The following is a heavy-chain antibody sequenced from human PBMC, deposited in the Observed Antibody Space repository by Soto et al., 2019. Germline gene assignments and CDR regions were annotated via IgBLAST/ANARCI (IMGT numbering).Heavy chain of an antibody. CDR1: GGSISSSS. Sequence: PXXTLSLPCTVSGGSISSSSYYWGSIRQPPGKGLEWVAVISYDGSNKYYADSVKGRFTISRDNSKNTLYLQMNSLRAEDTAVYYCAKAYSVADKRYFDYWGQGTLVTVSS. CDR2: ISYDGSNK. V-gene: IGHV3-30*18. CDR3: AKAYSVADKRYFDY. J-gene: IGHJ4*02. D-gene: IGHD6-19*01.